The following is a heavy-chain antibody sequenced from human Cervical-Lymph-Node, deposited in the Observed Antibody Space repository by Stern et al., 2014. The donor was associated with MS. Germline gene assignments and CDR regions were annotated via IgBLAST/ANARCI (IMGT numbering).Heavy chain of an antibody. V-gene: IGHV3-53*01. Sequence: VQLVQSGGGVIQPGGTLRLSCTASWFTVSRDYMPWVRQAPGKGLEWVSLITNVGSAFYTDSVKGRFTISRDDSKNTVYLHMTSLRAEDTAMYYCARDTSSPERSDWWGQGTLVTVSS. D-gene: IGHD1-1*01. CDR2: ITNVGSA. CDR3: ARDTSSPERSDW. CDR1: WFTVSRDY. J-gene: IGHJ4*02.